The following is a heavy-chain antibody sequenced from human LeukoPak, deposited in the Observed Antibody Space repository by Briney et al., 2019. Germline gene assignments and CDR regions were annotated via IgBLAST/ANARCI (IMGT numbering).Heavy chain of an antibody. CDR2: IYYSGST. D-gene: IGHD3-3*01. V-gene: IGHV4-39*01. CDR3: ARQGDDFWSGYPAYNWFDP. Sequence: SETLSLTCTVSGGSISSSSYYWGWIRQPPGKGLEWIGSIYYSGSTYYNPSLKSRVTISVDTSKNQFSLKLSSVTAADTAVYYCARQGDDFWSGYPAYNWFDPWGQGTLATVSS. CDR1: GGSISSSSYY. J-gene: IGHJ5*02.